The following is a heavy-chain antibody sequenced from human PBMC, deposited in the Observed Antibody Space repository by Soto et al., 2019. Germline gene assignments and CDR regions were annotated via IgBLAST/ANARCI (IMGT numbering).Heavy chain of an antibody. J-gene: IGHJ6*01. D-gene: IGHD3-3*01. CDR1: GFTFSSYA. CDR2: ISYDGSNK. V-gene: IGHV3-30-3*01. CDR3: ARDTYYDFRSGYSTYYLYGMQD. Sequence: PGGSLRLSCAASGFTFSSYAMHWVRQAPGKGLEWVSVISYDGSNKYYADSVTGRFTISRDNYKNTLYLQMNSLRAEDTAVYYCARDTYYDFRSGYSTYYLYGMQDWGQGTMVNVSS.